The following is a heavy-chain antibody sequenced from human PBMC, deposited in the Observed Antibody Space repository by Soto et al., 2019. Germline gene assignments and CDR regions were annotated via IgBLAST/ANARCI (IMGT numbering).Heavy chain of an antibody. Sequence: SVKVSCKASGGTFSSYAINWVRQAPGQGLEWMGGIIPIFGTANYAQKFQGRVTITADESTSTAYMELSSLRSEDTAVYYCARYGDSSGYYSTFDYWGQGTLVTVSS. CDR3: ARYGDSSGYYSTFDY. V-gene: IGHV1-69*13. D-gene: IGHD3-22*01. CDR2: IIPIFGTA. J-gene: IGHJ4*02. CDR1: GGTFSSYA.